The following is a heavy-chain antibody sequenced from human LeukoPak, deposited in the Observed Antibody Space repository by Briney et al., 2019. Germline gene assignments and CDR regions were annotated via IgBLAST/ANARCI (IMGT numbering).Heavy chain of an antibody. CDR3: AREGQQLKHFDY. CDR1: GNTFIGYW. Sequence: ASVKVSCKASGNTFIGYWIHWVRQAPGQGLEWMGALNPRGDATIGAQKFQGRVTTTRDTSTSTVYIELSSLRSEDTAVYYCAREGQQLKHFDYWGQGTLVTVSS. CDR2: LNPRGDAT. D-gene: IGHD1-1*01. V-gene: IGHV1-46*01. J-gene: IGHJ4*02.